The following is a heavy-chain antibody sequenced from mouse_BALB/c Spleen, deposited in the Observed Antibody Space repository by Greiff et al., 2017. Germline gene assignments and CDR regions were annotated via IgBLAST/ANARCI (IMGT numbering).Heavy chain of an antibody. V-gene: IGHV8-12*01. CDR3: ARIYYRYDVGGYYAMDY. CDR1: GFSLSTSGMG. D-gene: IGHD2-14*01. CDR2: IYWDDDK. J-gene: IGHJ4*01. Sequence: QVTLKVCGPGILQPSQTLSLTCSFSGFSLSTSGMGVSWIRQPSGKGLEWLAHIYWDDDKRYNPSLKSRLTISKDTSRNQVFLKITSVDTADTATYYCARIYYRYDVGGYYAMDYWGQGTSVTVSS.